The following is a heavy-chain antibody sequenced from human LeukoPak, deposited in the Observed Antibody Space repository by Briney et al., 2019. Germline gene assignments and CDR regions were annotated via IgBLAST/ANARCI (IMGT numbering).Heavy chain of an antibody. J-gene: IGHJ5*02. D-gene: IGHD3-22*01. Sequence: SETLSLTCTVSGYSINSGYYWVWIRQPPGKGLEWIGNIFYSGSTYYNPSLKSRVTISVDTSKNQFSLKLSSVTAADTAVYYCASYYYDSSGYLAWGQGTLVTVSS. V-gene: IGHV4-38-2*02. CDR2: IFYSGST. CDR3: ASYYYDSSGYLA. CDR1: GYSINSGYY.